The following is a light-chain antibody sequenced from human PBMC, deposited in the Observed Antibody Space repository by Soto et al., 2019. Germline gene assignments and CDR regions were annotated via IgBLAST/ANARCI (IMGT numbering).Light chain of an antibody. CDR3: SSYTSSSTL. CDR1: SSDVGGYNY. J-gene: IGLJ2*01. V-gene: IGLV2-14*01. CDR2: EVS. Sequence: QSVLTQPASVSGSPGQSITISCTGTSSDVGGYNYVSWYQQHPGKAPKLMIYEVSNRPSGFSNRFSGSKSGNTASLTISGLQAEDEAYYYCSSYTSSSTLFGGGTKLTVL.